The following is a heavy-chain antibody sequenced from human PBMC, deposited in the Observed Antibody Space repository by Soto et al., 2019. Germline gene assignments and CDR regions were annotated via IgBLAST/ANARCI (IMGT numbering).Heavy chain of an antibody. V-gene: IGHV4-59*01. J-gene: IGHJ5*02. D-gene: IGHD3-22*01. CDR1: GGSISSYY. Sequence: PSETLSLTCTVSGGSISSYYWSWIRQPPGKGLEWIGYIYYSGSTNYNPSLKSRVTISVDTSKNQFSLKLSSVTAADTAVYYCARDTGYYDGSGPGGRFDPWGQGTLVTVSS. CDR2: IYYSGST. CDR3: ARDTGYYDGSGPGGRFDP.